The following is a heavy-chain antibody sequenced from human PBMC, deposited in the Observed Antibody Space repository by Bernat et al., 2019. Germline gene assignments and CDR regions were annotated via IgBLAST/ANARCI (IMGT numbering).Heavy chain of an antibody. CDR2: ISYDGNNE. J-gene: IGHJ4*02. Sequence: QAQLVESGGGVVQPGRSLRLSCAASGFTFSSYAMHWVRQAPGKGLEWVAVISYDGNNEYYADSVKGRFTISRDNSKNTLYLQMNSLRSEDTAVHYCAKDLIVGGWGALDCWGQGTLVTVSS. CDR3: AKDLIVGGWGALDC. D-gene: IGHD6-19*01. V-gene: IGHV3-30*18. CDR1: GFTFSSYA.